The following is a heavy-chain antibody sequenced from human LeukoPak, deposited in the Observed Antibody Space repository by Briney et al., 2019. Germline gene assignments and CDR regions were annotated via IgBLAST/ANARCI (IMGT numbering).Heavy chain of an antibody. V-gene: IGHV1-69*13. CDR3: ARDRGKRLPEMDY. D-gene: IGHD5-12*01. CDR1: GGTFSSYA. Sequence: SVKVSCKASGGTFSSYAISWVRQAPGQGLEWMGGIIPIFGTANYAQKFQGRVTITADESTSTAYMELSSLRSEDTAVYYCARDRGKRLPEMDYWGQGTLVTVSS. CDR2: IIPIFGTA. J-gene: IGHJ4*02.